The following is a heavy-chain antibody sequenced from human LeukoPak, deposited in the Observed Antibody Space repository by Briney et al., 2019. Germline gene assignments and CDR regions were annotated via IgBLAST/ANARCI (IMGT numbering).Heavy chain of an antibody. CDR3: VRRGSYYDSSGYYYVIDY. CDR2: ISSSGRTI. CDR1: GFTFSSYE. J-gene: IGHJ4*02. V-gene: IGHV3-48*03. D-gene: IGHD3-22*01. Sequence: GGSLRLSCAASGFTFSSYEMNWVRQAPGKGLEWVSFISSSGRTIYSADSMKGRFTISRDNANNSLYLQMNSLRAEDTAVYYCVRRGSYYDSSGYYYVIDYWGQGTLVTVSS.